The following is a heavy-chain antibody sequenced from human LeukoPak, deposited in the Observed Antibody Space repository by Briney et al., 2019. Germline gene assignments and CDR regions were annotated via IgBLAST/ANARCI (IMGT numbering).Heavy chain of an antibody. D-gene: IGHD2-2*01. CDR1: GFTVSSNY. J-gene: IGHJ3*02. CDR2: IYSGGST. Sequence: GGSLRLSCAASGFTVSSNYMSWVRQAPGKGLEWVSVIYSGGSTYYADSVKGRFTISRDNSKNTLYLQMNSLRAKDTAVYYCAREVGSYLVAFDIWGQGTMVTVSS. V-gene: IGHV3-53*01. CDR3: AREVGSYLVAFDI.